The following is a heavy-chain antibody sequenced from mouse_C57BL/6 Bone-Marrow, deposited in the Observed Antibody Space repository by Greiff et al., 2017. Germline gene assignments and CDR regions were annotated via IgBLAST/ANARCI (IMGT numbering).Heavy chain of an antibody. D-gene: IGHD2-3*01. CDR3: SSFDGNYFDF. V-gene: IGHV14-4*01. CDR2: IDPEIGDT. J-gene: IGHJ2*01. CDR1: GFNIKDDY. Sequence: EVMLVESGAELVRPGASVKLSCTASGFNIKDDYIHWVKQRPEQGLEWIGWIDPEIGDTEYASKFQGKATITSDTSSNTAYLQLSSLTSEDTAVYCFSSFDGNYFDFWGQGTPLTVAS.